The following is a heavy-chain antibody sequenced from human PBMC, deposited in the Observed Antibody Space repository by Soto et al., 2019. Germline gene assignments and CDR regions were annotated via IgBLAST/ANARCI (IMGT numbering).Heavy chain of an antibody. CDR2: INASNGNT. CDR3: ARTYVPPWEFYYGMDV. CDR1: RYTFTSYA. Sequence: ASVQVSCKASRYTFTSYAMHWVRPAPGQRLEGMGWINASNGNTKDSQKFQGRVTINRDTSARTAYMELSSLRSEDTAVYYCARTYVPPWEFYYGMDVWGQGTTVTVSS. V-gene: IGHV1-3*01. J-gene: IGHJ6*02. D-gene: IGHD1-26*01.